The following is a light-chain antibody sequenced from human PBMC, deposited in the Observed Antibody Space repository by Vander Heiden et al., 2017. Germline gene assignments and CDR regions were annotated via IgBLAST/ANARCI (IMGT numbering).Light chain of an antibody. CDR3: QQSYRTLRLT. Sequence: DIQMTQSPSSLSASVGDRVTITCRASQSISSYLNWYQQKPGKAPKLLIYAASSLQSGVPPRFSGSGSGTDFTLTISSLQPEDFATYYCQQSYRTLRLTFGGGTKVEIK. CDR2: AAS. V-gene: IGKV1-39*01. CDR1: QSISSY. J-gene: IGKJ4*01.